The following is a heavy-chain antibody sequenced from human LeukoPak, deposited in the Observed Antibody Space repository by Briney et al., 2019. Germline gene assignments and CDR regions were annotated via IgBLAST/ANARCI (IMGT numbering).Heavy chain of an antibody. CDR3: AKGYRGNYDY. D-gene: IGHD1-26*01. CDR2: ISDRSDT. J-gene: IGHJ4*02. Sequence: GGSLRLSCAASGFTFSSYAMTWVRQALGKGLEWVSAISDRSDTYYPDSVKGRFTISRDNSKNTLYLQMNSLRAEDTAVYYCAKGYRGNYDYWGQGTPVTVSS. CDR1: GFTFSSYA. V-gene: IGHV3-23*01.